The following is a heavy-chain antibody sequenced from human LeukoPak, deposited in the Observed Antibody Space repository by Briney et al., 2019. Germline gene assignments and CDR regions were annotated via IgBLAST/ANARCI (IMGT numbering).Heavy chain of an antibody. J-gene: IGHJ4*02. CDR3: VKDRTVAGTDARYYFDY. D-gene: IGHD6-19*01. Sequence: ARYLRLSCAASGFSFSKYAMHWVRQAPGKGLEWVAVIWFDGRQTFYADSVKGRFTISGDNSKNTLYLQMNSLRAEDTALYYCVKDRTVAGTDARYYFDYWGQGTLVTVSS. CDR2: IWFDGRQT. V-gene: IGHV3-33*06. CDR1: GFSFSKYA.